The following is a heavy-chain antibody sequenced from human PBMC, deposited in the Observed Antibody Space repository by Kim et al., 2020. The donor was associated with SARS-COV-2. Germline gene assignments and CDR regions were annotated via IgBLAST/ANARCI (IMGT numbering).Heavy chain of an antibody. CDR3: ARGGLLVRGVIPPRYFDY. CDR1: GDSIISDRG. Sequence: SETLSLTCTVSGDSIISDRGWTWVRQTPGKGLEWVGETFHTGSTNYNPSLKSRVTISVDKSKNQFSLRLNSVTAADTAVYFCARGGLLVRGVIPPRYFDYWGHGTLVTVTS. J-gene: IGHJ4*01. D-gene: IGHD3-10*01. CDR2: TFHTGST. V-gene: IGHV4-4*02.